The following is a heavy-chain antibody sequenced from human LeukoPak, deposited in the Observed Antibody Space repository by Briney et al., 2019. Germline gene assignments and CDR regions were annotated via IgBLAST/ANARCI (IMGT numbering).Heavy chain of an antibody. Sequence: PGGSLRLSCAASGFTFSSYSMNWVRQAPGKGLEWVSSISSSSSYIYYADPVKGRFTISRDNAKNSLYLQMNSLRAEDTAVYYCARDEPPSYYDFWSVTNYYYGMDVWGQGTTVTVSS. CDR1: GFTFSSYS. D-gene: IGHD3-3*01. CDR3: ARDEPPSYYDFWSVTNYYYGMDV. V-gene: IGHV3-21*01. CDR2: ISSSSSYI. J-gene: IGHJ6*02.